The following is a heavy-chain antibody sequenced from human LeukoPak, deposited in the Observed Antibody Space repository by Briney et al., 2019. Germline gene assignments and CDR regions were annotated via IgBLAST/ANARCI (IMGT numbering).Heavy chain of an antibody. J-gene: IGHJ4*03. Sequence: PSETLSLTCAVYGGSFSGYYWSWIRQPPGKGLEWIGEINHSGSTNYNPSLKSRVTISVDTSKNQFSLKLSSVTAADTAVYYCARASRLRCYFDYWGQGTLVTVSS. V-gene: IGHV4-34*01. CDR2: INHSGST. CDR3: ARASRLRCYFDY. CDR1: GGSFSGYY. D-gene: IGHD4-17*01.